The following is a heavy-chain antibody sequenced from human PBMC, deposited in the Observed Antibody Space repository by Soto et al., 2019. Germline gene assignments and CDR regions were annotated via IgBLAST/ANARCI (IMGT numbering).Heavy chain of an antibody. CDR2: LNWDHDT. CDR3: LRSRCGGDCLEIYSSHAYNGLAV. CDR1: GLSLRTTGVG. Sequence: QVTLKESGPTLVKPTQTLTLTCTVSGLSLRTTGVGVGWVRQPPGKALEWLALLNWDHDTRYSPSLRCRPTIAKDISVKQVVFTMTNMDTLDTATYYYLRSRCGGDCLEIYSSHAYNGLAVWGQGTTVTVSS. V-gene: IGHV2-5*02. J-gene: IGHJ6*02. D-gene: IGHD2-21*02.